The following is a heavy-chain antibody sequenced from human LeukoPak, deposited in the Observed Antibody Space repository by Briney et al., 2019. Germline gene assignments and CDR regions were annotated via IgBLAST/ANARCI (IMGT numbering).Heavy chain of an antibody. CDR2: ISSSSSYI. CDR1: GFTFSSYS. D-gene: IGHD1-26*01. Sequence: GGSLRLSCAASGFTFSSYSMNWVRQAPGKGLEWVSSISSSSSYIYYADSVKGRFTISRDNAKNSLYLQMNSLRAEDTAVYYCARDFATXXXXXXFXIWGXXTMVTVS. CDR3: ARDFATXXXXXXFXI. J-gene: IGHJ3*02. V-gene: IGHV3-21*01.